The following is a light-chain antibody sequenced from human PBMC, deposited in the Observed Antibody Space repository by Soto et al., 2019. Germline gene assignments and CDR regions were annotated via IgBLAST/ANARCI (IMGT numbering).Light chain of an antibody. Sequence: EIEMTQSPATLSVSPGERATLSCRASQSVSSNLAWYQQKPGQAPGLLIYGASTRATGIPARFSGSGSVTEFTLTISSLQSEDFAVYYCQQYNNWPPWTFGQGTKVEIK. CDR2: GAS. CDR1: QSVSSN. J-gene: IGKJ1*01. CDR3: QQYNNWPPWT. V-gene: IGKV3-15*01.